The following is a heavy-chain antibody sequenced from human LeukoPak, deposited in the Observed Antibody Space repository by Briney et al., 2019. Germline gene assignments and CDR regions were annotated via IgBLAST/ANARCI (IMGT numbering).Heavy chain of an antibody. J-gene: IGHJ6*03. V-gene: IGHV3-21*01. CDR1: GFTFSSYS. Sequence: GGSLRLSCAASGFTFSSYSMNWVRQAPGKGLEWVSSISTSSIYIYYADSMKGRFTISRDNAKNSLYLQMNSLRAEDTAVYYCARGSRSTVTTGNYYYYYYMDVWGKGTTVTVSS. D-gene: IGHD4-17*01. CDR2: ISTSSIYI. CDR3: ARGSRSTVTTGNYYYYYYMDV.